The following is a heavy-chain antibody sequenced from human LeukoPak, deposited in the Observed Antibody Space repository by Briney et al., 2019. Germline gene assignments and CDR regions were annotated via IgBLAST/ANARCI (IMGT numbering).Heavy chain of an antibody. CDR3: AKSDGYGLVEI. V-gene: IGHV4-39*07. D-gene: IGHD2-2*03. CDR1: GGSISTSNYY. J-gene: IGHJ3*02. CDR2: IFYSGST. Sequence: SETLSLTCTVSGGSISTSNYYWGWIRQPPGKGLEWIGNIFYSGSTYYSPSLRSRVTISLDTSRNQFSLKLNSVTAADTAVYYCAKSDGYGLVEISGQGTMVTVSS.